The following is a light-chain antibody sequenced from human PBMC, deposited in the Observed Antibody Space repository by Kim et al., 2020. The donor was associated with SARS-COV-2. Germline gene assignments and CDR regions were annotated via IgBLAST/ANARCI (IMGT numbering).Light chain of an antibody. J-gene: IGLJ2*01. CDR2: LNSDGSH. Sequence: SGSQGASVKLTCTLSSGHSSYAIAWHQQQPEKGPRYLMKLNSDGSHSKGDGIPDRFSGSSSGAERYLTISSLQSEDEADYYCQTWGTGIRVVFGGGTKL. V-gene: IGLV4-69*01. CDR3: QTWGTGIRVV. CDR1: SGHSSYA.